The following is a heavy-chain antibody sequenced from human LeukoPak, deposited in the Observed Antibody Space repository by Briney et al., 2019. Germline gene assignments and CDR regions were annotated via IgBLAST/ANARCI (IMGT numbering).Heavy chain of an antibody. J-gene: IGHJ4*02. D-gene: IGHD2-21*01. Sequence: ASVKVSCKASGYTFTDYYMHWARQAPGQGLDWMGWINPNSGGTNYAQKFQARVTMTRDTSISTVYMELSRLRSDDTAVYYCARDGILAVGLGYYWGQGTLVTVSS. CDR2: INPNSGGT. CDR1: GYTFTDYY. V-gene: IGHV1-2*02. CDR3: ARDGILAVGLGYY.